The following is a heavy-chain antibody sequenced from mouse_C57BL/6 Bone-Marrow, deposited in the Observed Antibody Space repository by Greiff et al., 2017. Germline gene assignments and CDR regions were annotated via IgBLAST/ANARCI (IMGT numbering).Heavy chain of an antibody. J-gene: IGHJ1*03. CDR3: ARCCYWYFDG. V-gene: IGHV1-81*01. CDR1: GYPFTSSG. CDR2: IYPRSGNT. Sequence: QVQLQQSGAELARPGASVKLSCKASGYPFTSSGISWVKQRTGQGLEWIGEIYPRSGNTYYNEQFKGKATLTADKSSSTASMELRRLTSEDSAVYFWARCCYWYFDGWGTGTTVTVSS.